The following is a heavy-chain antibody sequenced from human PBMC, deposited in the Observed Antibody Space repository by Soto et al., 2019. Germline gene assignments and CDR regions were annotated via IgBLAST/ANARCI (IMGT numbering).Heavy chain of an antibody. CDR2: IYYSGNT. V-gene: IGHV4-39*01. CDR1: GGSISSSSYY. Sequence: SETLSLTCTVSGGSISSSSYYWGWIRQPPGKGLEWIGSIYYSGNTYYNPSLKSRVTISVDTSKNQFSLKLSSVTAADTAVYYCARRRITIFGVVILHNWFDPWGQGTLVTVSS. D-gene: IGHD3-3*01. CDR3: ARRRITIFGVVILHNWFDP. J-gene: IGHJ5*02.